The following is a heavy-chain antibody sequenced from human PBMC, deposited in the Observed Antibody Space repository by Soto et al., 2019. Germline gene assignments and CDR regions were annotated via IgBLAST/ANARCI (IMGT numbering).Heavy chain of an antibody. V-gene: IGHV3-33*01. CDR2: IWYDGSNK. CDR1: GFTFSSYG. J-gene: IGHJ6*02. Sequence: QVQLVESGGGVVQPGRSLRLSCAASGFTFSSYGMHWVRQAPGKGLEWVAVIWYDGSNKYYADSVKGRFTISRDNSKNTLYLQMNSLRADDTAVYYCARVHGYGMDVWGQGTTVTVSS. CDR3: ARVHGYGMDV.